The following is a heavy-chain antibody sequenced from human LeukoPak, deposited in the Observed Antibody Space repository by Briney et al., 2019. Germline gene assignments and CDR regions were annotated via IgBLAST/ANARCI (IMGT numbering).Heavy chain of an antibody. CDR3: ARDLLGTAMADN. J-gene: IGHJ4*02. V-gene: IGHV1-46*01. Sequence: ASVKVSCKASGYTFTSYYMHWVRQAPGQALEWMGIINPSGGSTSYAQKFQGRVTMTRDTSTSTVYMELSSLRSEDTAVYYCARDLLGTAMADNWGQGTLVTVSS. D-gene: IGHD5-18*01. CDR1: GYTFTSYY. CDR2: INPSGGST.